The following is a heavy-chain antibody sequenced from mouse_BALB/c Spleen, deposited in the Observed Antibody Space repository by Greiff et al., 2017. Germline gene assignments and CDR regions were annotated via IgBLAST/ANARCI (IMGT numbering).Heavy chain of an antibody. CDR2: ISSGGST. CDR1: GFTFSSYA. CDR3: ARGRDPRYFDV. Sequence: DVMLVESGAGLVKPGGSLKLSCAASGFTFSSYAMSWVRQTPEKRLEWVASISSGGSTYYPDSVKGRFTISRDNARNILYLQMSSLRSEDTAMYYCARGRDPRYFDVWGAGTTVTVSS. J-gene: IGHJ1*01. V-gene: IGHV5-6-5*01.